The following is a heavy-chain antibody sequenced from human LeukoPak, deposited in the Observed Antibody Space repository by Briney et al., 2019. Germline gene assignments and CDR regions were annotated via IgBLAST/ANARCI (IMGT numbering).Heavy chain of an antibody. CDR1: GFSFSTTW. J-gene: IGHJ3*02. CDR2: IQGDGSGI. D-gene: IGHD1-1*01. CDR3: ARGTRVDAFDI. Sequence: GGSLRLSCAASGFSFSTTWMHWVRQVPGKGLVWVSRIQGDGSGIIYADSVKGRFTISRDNAKNSLYLQMNSLRAEDTAVYYCARGTRVDAFDIWGQGTMVTVSS. V-gene: IGHV3-74*01.